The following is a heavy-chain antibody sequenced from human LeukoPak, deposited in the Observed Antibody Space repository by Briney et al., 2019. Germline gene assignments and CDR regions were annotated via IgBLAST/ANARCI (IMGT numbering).Heavy chain of an antibody. Sequence: SETLSLTCTVSGGSISSYYWSWIRQPPGKGLEWIGYIYYSGSTNYNPSLKSRVTISVDTSKNQFSLKLSSVTAADTAVYYCVSGIGRYYYYGMDVWGQGTTVTVSS. D-gene: IGHD1-26*01. CDR2: IYYSGST. V-gene: IGHV4-59*01. CDR3: VSGIGRYYYYGMDV. J-gene: IGHJ6*02. CDR1: GGSISSYY.